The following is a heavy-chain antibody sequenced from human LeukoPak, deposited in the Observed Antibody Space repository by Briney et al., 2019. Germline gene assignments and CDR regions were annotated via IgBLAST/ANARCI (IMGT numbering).Heavy chain of an antibody. CDR3: ARVQDQLLRY. CDR1: GFTFSSYE. J-gene: IGHJ4*02. D-gene: IGHD2-2*01. Sequence: GGSLRLSCAASGFTFSSYEMNWVRQAPGKGLEWISYISSSGSTIYYADSVKGRFTTSRDNTKNSLYLQMNSLRVEDTAIYSCARVQDQLLRYWGQGTLVTVSS. V-gene: IGHV3-48*03. CDR2: ISSSGSTI.